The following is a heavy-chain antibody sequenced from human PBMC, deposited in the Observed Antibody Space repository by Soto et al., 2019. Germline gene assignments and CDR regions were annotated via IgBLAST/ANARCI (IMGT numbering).Heavy chain of an antibody. V-gene: IGHV4-39*01. CDR1: GHSIRSSSYF. Sequence: LQLPQSRPGLVKPSETVSLTCSDSGHSIRSSSYFWGWISPPPGTGLAWIASIYYSGSTYHNPSLKSRVTVSVDTSKNQFSLKLSSVTAADTAVYYCARHPSDFWFDPWGQGTLVTVSS. J-gene: IGHJ5*02. D-gene: IGHD2-21*02. CDR2: IYYSGST. CDR3: ARHPSDFWFDP.